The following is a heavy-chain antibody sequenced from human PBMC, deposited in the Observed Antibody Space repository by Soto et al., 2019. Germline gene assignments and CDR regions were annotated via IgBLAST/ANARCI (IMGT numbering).Heavy chain of an antibody. D-gene: IGHD2-2*01. CDR3: AREGIVVVPAAATYYYFGMDV. CDR2: INAYNGNT. V-gene: IGHV1-18*04. J-gene: IGHJ6*02. Sequence: GASVKVSCNASGFTFPCYYMHSVRHAPGQTLEWMGWINAYNGNTKYAKKIQGRVTMTTDTSTTTAYMELRSLRSDDTAVYHCAREGIVVVPAAATYYYFGMDVWGQGTTVTVSS. CDR1: GFTFPCYY.